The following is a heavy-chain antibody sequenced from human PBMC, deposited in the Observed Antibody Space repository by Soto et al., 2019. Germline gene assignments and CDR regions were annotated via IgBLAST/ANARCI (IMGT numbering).Heavy chain of an antibody. CDR3: ARLFLPRTWGNYYYYYMDV. D-gene: IGHD3-16*01. CDR1: GGSISSYY. CDR2: IYYSGST. J-gene: IGHJ6*03. V-gene: IGHV4-59*08. Sequence: SETLSLTCTVSGGSISSYYWSWIRQPPGKGLEWIGYIYYSGSTNYNPSLKSRVTISVDTSKNQFSLKLSSVTAADTAVYYCARLFLPRTWGNYYYYYMDVWGKGTTVTVSS.